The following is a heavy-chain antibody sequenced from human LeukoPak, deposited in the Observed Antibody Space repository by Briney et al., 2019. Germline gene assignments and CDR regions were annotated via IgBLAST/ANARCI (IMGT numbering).Heavy chain of an antibody. J-gene: IGHJ5*02. V-gene: IGHV1-2*02. CDR3: ARAEFGEFQFDP. CDR2: INPNSGGT. Sequence: ASVKVSCKASGYTFTGYYMHWVRQAPGQGLEWMGWINPNSGGTNYAQKFQGRVTMTRDTSISTAYMELSRLRSDDTAVYYCARAEFGEFQFDPWGQGTLLTVSS. CDR1: GYTFTGYY. D-gene: IGHD3-10*01.